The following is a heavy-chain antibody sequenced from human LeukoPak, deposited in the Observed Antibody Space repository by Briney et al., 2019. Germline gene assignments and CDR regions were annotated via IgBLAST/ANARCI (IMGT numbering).Heavy chain of an antibody. Sequence: ASVKVSCKASGYTFTSYGISWVRQAPGQGLEWMGWISAYNGNTNYAQKLQGRVTITTDESTSTAYMELSSLRSEDTAVYYCARDSGYYDILTGYPLPVGYFDYWGQGTLVTVSS. J-gene: IGHJ4*02. D-gene: IGHD3-9*01. CDR1: GYTFTSYG. V-gene: IGHV1-18*01. CDR3: ARDSGYYDILTGYPLPVGYFDY. CDR2: ISAYNGNT.